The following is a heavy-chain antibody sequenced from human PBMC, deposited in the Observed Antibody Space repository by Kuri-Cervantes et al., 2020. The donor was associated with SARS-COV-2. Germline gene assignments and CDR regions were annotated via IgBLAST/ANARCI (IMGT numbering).Heavy chain of an antibody. J-gene: IGHJ6*02. CDR2: IYYNGST. V-gene: IGHV4-61*01. Sequence: SETLSLTCTVSGSSVSSGSYYWSWIRQPPGKGLEWIGYIYYNGSTNYNPSLKSRVTISVDTSKNQFSLKLSSVTAADTAMYYWARHDYGVPLTYYYGMDVWGQGTTVTVSS. D-gene: IGHD4-17*01. CDR3: ARHDYGVPLTYYYGMDV. CDR1: GSSVSSGSYY.